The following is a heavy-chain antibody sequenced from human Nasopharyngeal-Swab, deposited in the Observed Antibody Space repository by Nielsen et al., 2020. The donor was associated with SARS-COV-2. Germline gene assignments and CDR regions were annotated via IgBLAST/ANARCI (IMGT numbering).Heavy chain of an antibody. Sequence: GGSLRLSCAASGFTFSSYGMHWVRQAPGKGLEWVAVIWYDGSNKYYADSVKGRLTISRDNSKNTLYLQMNSLRAEDTAVYYCARGTLVGATAKGYYGMDVWGQGTTVTVSS. CDR2: IWYDGSNK. J-gene: IGHJ6*02. CDR3: ARGTLVGATAKGYYGMDV. D-gene: IGHD1-26*01. CDR1: GFTFSSYG. V-gene: IGHV3-33*01.